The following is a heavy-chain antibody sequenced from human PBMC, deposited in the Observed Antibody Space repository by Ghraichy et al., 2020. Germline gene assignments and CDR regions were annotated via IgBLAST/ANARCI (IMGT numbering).Heavy chain of an antibody. D-gene: IGHD3-22*01. CDR2: IRDSGTP. Sequence: ESLNISCSVSGGSMSYYWSWIRQSPGEGLEWIGYIRDSGTPNYNPSLKSRVSMSIYTSKNQFSLKMTSVTAADMPVYYCARPALLSSGHARAFDIWCQGTMFPVSS. CDR1: GGSMSYY. CDR3: ARPALLSSGHARAFDI. J-gene: IGHJ3*02. V-gene: IGHV4-59*01.